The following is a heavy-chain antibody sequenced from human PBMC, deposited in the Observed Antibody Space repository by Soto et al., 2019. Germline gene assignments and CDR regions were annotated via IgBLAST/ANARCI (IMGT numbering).Heavy chain of an antibody. V-gene: IGHV3-48*02. CDR2: ISSSSSTI. CDR1: GFTFSSYS. Sequence: GGSLRLSCAASGFTFSSYSMNWVRQAPGKGLEWVSYISSSSSTIYYADSVKGRFTISRDNAKNSLYLQMNSLRDEDTAVYYCARDEAYYYGSGFYYYGMDVWGQGTTVTAP. D-gene: IGHD3-10*01. J-gene: IGHJ6*02. CDR3: ARDEAYYYGSGFYYYGMDV.